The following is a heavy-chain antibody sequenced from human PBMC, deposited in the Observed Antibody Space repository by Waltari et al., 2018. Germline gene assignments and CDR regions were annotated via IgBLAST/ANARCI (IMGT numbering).Heavy chain of an antibody. CDR1: CYTFTSYG. D-gene: IGHD3-3*01. Sequence: QVQLVQSGAEVTKPGAPAKVSCTASCYTFTSYGIRWGRQSPGQGLEWMGWISAYNGNTNYAQKLQGRVTMTTDTSTSTAYMELRSLRSDDTAVYYCARDQTPVRKVWSGYSVYWGQGTLVTVSS. CDR2: ISAYNGNT. CDR3: ARDQTPVRKVWSGYSVY. V-gene: IGHV1-18*01. J-gene: IGHJ4*02.